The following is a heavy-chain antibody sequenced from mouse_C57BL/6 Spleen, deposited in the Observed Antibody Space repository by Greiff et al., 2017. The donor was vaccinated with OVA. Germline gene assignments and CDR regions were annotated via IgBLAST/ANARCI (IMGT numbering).Heavy chain of an antibody. V-gene: IGHV1-7*01. J-gene: IGHJ2*01. CDR1: GYTFTSYW. D-gene: IGHD4-1*01. Sequence: VKLQESGAELAKPGASVKLSCKASGYTFTSYWMHWVKQRPGQGLEWIGYINPSGGYTKYNQKFKDKATLTADKSSSTAYMQLISLTYEDSAVYYCARSGANWDAYFDYWGQGTTLTVSS. CDR2: INPSGGYT. CDR3: ARSGANWDAYFDY.